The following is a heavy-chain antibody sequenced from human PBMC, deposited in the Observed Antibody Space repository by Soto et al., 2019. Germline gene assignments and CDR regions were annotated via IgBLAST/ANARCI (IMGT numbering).Heavy chain of an antibody. Sequence: AVKRSCKGSGDTVSRYAIRWERQAPGQGLEWMGGIIPIFGTANYAQKIQGRVTITADESTSTAYMELSSLRSEDTAVYYCARVTAMVTYGMDVWGQGTTVTVSS. D-gene: IGHD5-18*01. CDR1: GDTVSRYA. CDR2: IIPIFGTA. J-gene: IGHJ6*02. CDR3: ARVTAMVTYGMDV. V-gene: IGHV1-69*13.